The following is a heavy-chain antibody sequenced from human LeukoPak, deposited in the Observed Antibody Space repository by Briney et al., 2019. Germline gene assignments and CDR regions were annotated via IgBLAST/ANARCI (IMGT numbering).Heavy chain of an antibody. CDR1: GFYFSSYS. CDR2: IGISSGNT. D-gene: IGHD2-2*01. CDR3: ARDTKYAFDN. J-gene: IGHJ4*02. Sequence: GGSLRLSCAASGFYFSSYSMNWVRQAPGKGLEWISYIGISSGNTKYADSVKGRFTISGDKAKNSVYLQMNSLRVEDTAVYYCARDTKYAFDNWGQGTLVTVSS. V-gene: IGHV3-48*01.